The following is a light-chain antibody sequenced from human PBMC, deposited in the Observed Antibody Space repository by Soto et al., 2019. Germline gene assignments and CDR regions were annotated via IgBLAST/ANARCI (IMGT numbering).Light chain of an antibody. Sequence: QTVVTQPASVSGSHGQSIAISCTGTSSDVGAYDYVSWYQQHPDKAPKLMIYEVSYRPSGVSNRFSGSKSVNTATLTISGLQAEDEADYYCSSYTTSSTRVFGTGTKVTVL. CDR2: EVS. V-gene: IGLV2-14*03. CDR1: SSDVGAYDY. CDR3: SSYTTSSTRV. J-gene: IGLJ1*01.